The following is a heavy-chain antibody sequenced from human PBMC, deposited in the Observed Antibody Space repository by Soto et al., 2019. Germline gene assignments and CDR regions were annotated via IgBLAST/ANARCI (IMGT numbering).Heavy chain of an antibody. V-gene: IGHV3-23*01. D-gene: IGHD3-22*01. J-gene: IGHJ4*02. CDR1: RFTFPNYA. Sequence: GGSLRLSCEAFRFTFPNYAMNWVRQAPGKGLEWVSLISKSGDVTYFADSVKGRFTVSRDNSRDTVFLQMNRLRVEDTAVYYCAKGGDLTTSPVDSWGRGTLVTVSS. CDR3: AKGGDLTTSPVDS. CDR2: ISKSGDVT.